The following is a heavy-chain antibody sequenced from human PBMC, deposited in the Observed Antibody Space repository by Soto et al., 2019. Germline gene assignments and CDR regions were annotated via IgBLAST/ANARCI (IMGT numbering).Heavy chain of an antibody. D-gene: IGHD2-21*01. CDR3: AACSIPSRGVFGY. CDR2: INRVGSI. Sequence: SETLSITCSVYGASFSGNYWTCIRQLPGKGLEWIGEINRVGSIDYNPSLKSRLTILKDTSKSQFSLQLRSVTAADTAIYYYAACSIPSRGVFGYCAQGTLVTFS. J-gene: IGHJ4*02. V-gene: IGHV4-34*01. CDR1: GASFSGNY.